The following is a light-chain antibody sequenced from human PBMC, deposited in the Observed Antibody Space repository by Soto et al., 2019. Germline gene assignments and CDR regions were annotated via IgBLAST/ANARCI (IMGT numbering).Light chain of an antibody. CDR1: QTISRNY. V-gene: IGKV3-20*01. CDR2: DAS. CDR3: QQFSSFPLT. Sequence: ELVLTQSQGTLSLSPGERATVSCRSSQTISRNYLVWYQKKPGQAPRLLTYDASSRATGIPDRFSGGGSGTDFTLTISRLEPEDFAVYYCQQFSSFPLTFGGGAKV. J-gene: IGKJ4*01.